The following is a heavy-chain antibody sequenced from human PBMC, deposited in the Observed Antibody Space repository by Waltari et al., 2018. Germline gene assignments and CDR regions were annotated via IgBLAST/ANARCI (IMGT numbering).Heavy chain of an antibody. D-gene: IGHD1-1*01. V-gene: IGHV4-4*09. J-gene: IGHJ6*03. CDR3: AKSWNTHYYYYIDV. Sequence: QVTLQQSRPRVVTPSGTLSLTFTVAGGSFTTYSWSWNRQPPGKGLEWIGYVSVTGGTNYSPTLQSRVTLSADPSENQVSLTLTSVTAADTAVYYCAKSWNTHYYYYIDVWGKGTTVTVSS. CDR1: GGSFTTYS. CDR2: VSVTGGT.